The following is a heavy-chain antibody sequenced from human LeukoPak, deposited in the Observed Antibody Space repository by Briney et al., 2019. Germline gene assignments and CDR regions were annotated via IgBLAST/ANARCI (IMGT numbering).Heavy chain of an antibody. CDR1: GCTLRDYT. CDR2: IFYYI. J-gene: IGHJ3*02. D-gene: IGHD3-22*01. Sequence: GGSLRLSCAVSGCTLRDYTLNWVRQAPGKGLEWVASIFYYINYTDSVKGRFTISRDNDKNSLYLQMNILRAEDTAVYYCAREGPWDSSGYYLDAFDIWGQGTMVTVSS. V-gene: IGHV3-69-1*01. CDR3: AREGPWDSSGYYLDAFDI.